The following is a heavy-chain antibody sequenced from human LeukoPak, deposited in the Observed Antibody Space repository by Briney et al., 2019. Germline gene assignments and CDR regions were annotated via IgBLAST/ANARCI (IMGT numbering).Heavy chain of an antibody. Sequence: ASVKVSCKVSGYTLTELSMHWVRQAPGKGLEWMGGFEPEDGETIYAQKFQGRVTITADESTSTAYMELSSLRSEDTAVYYCARRGKSCGGDCFDYYGMDVWGQGTTVTVSS. CDR2: FEPEDGET. CDR3: ARRGKSCGGDCFDYYGMDV. D-gene: IGHD2-21*02. V-gene: IGHV1-24*01. J-gene: IGHJ6*02. CDR1: GYTLTELS.